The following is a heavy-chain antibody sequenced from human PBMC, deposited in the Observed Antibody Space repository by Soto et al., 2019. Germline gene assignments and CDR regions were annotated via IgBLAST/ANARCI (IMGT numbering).Heavy chain of an antibody. CDR2: IKQDGSEK. CDR3: ARALFAVFSGAQKYYYYGLDV. Sequence: PGETLRLSCAVSAFTFISNWMRWGRQAPGEGLEWLATIKQDGSEKYYVESVKGRFTISRDTAKNSLYLQMNSLRAEDTAVYYWARALFAVFSGAQKYYYYGLDVCGQGTTVTVSS. CDR1: AFTFISNW. V-gene: IGHV3-7*01. D-gene: IGHD3-9*01. J-gene: IGHJ6*02.